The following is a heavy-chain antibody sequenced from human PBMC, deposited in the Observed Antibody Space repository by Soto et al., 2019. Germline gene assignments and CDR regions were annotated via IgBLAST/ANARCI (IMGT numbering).Heavy chain of an antibody. J-gene: IGHJ4*02. V-gene: IGHV3-30*18. D-gene: IGHD4-17*01. Sequence: QVQLVESGGGVVQPGRSLRLSCAASGFTFSSYGMHWVRQAPGKGLEWVAVISYDGSNKYYADSVKGRFTISRDNSKNTLYLQMNSLRAEDTAVYYCAKITHYGDRATSDYWGQGTLVTVSS. CDR1: GFTFSSYG. CDR2: ISYDGSNK. CDR3: AKITHYGDRATSDY.